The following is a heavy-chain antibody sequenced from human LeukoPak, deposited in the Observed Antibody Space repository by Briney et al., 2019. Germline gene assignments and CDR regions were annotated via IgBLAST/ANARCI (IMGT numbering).Heavy chain of an antibody. Sequence: GGSLRLSCVLSGFTVSSTYISWFRQTPGKGLEWVSVIFTTGTTYYADSVKGRFTMSRDNSKNTLYLQMNSLRAEDTAVYYCAREPRPYGDYSYFDYWGRGTLVTVSS. J-gene: IGHJ4*02. V-gene: IGHV3-66*03. CDR2: IFTTGTT. CDR1: GFTVSSTY. CDR3: AREPRPYGDYSYFDY. D-gene: IGHD4-17*01.